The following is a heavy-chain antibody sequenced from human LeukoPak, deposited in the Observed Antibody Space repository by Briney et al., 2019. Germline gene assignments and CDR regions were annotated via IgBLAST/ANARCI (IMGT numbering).Heavy chain of an antibody. CDR3: ARVWSPDYYDSSGYVDY. CDR2: MNPNSGNT. V-gene: IGHV1-8*01. J-gene: IGHJ4*02. Sequence: EASVKVSCKASGYTFTSYDINWVRQATGQGLEWMGWMNPNSGNTGYAQKFQGRVTMTRNTSISTAYMELSSLRSEDTAVYYCARVWSPDYYDSSGYVDYWGQGTLVTVSS. CDR1: GYTFTSYD. D-gene: IGHD3-22*01.